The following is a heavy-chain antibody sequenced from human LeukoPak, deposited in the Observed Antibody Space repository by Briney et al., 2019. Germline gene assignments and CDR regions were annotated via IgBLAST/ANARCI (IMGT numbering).Heavy chain of an antibody. Sequence: SETLSLTCAVYGGSFSGYYWSWIRQLPGKGLEWIGEINHSGSTNYNPSLKSRVTISVDTSKNQFSLKLSSVTAADTAVYYCARGPYRITMIVVVTRRTGWFDPWGQGTLVTVSS. CDR1: GGSFSGYY. CDR2: INHSGST. CDR3: ARGPYRITMIVVVTRRTGWFDP. J-gene: IGHJ5*02. V-gene: IGHV4-34*01. D-gene: IGHD3-22*01.